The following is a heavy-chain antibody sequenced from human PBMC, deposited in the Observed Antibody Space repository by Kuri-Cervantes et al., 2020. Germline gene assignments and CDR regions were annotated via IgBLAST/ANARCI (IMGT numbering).Heavy chain of an antibody. J-gene: IGHJ4*02. V-gene: IGHV3-9*01. CDR3: ARGRWQQLVPPFGY. CDR2: ISWNSGSI. D-gene: IGHD6-13*01. CDR1: GFTFDDYA. Sequence: LSLTCAASGFTFDDYAMHWVRQAPGKGLEWVSGISWNSGSIGYADSVKGRFTISRDNAKSSLYLQMNSLRAEDTAVYYCARGRWQQLVPPFGYWGQGTLVTVSS.